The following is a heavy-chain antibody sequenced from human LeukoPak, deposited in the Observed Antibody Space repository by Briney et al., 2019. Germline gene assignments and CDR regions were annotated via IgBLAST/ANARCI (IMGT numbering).Heavy chain of an antibody. CDR1: GVSMINTY. CDR3: ARGINLLTGSYVLFQP. J-gene: IGHJ5*02. CDR2: MSFSGGT. Sequence: SETLSLTSAVPGVSMINTYWSWIRQTPGGKLEWIGYMSFSGGTTYNPSLHSRASISADSSKNQSSLNLTSLTAAHTAVYYCARGINLLTGSYVLFQPGGERTVVIVSS. V-gene: IGHV4-4*09. D-gene: IGHD3-9*01.